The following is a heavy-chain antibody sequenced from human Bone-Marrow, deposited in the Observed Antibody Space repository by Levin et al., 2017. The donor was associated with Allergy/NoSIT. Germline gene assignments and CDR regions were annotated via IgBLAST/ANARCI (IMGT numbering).Heavy chain of an antibody. D-gene: IGHD7-27*01. Sequence: ASVKVSCKASGYSFGNYWIGWVRQMPGKGLEWMGIIYAGDSDTRYNPSFQGQVTISVDKSIRTAYLQWGSLKASDTAIYYCARPASTGDLWRFDLWGRGTQVTVSS. CDR3: ARPASTGDLWRFDL. CDR1: GYSFGNYW. J-gene: IGHJ2*01. V-gene: IGHV5-51*01. CDR2: IYAGDSDT.